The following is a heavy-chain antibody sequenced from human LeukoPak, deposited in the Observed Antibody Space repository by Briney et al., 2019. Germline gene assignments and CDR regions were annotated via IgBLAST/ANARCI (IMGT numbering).Heavy chain of an antibody. D-gene: IGHD4-23*01. CDR3: AKVSSAVVTPVACFDY. Sequence: PGGSLRLSCAASGFTFSSSAMSWVRQAPGKGLEWVSTISGSADSTYYADSVKGRFTLSRDNSKNTLYLQMNSLRAEDTAVYFCAKVSSAVVTPVACFDYWGRGTLVTVSS. CDR2: ISGSADST. CDR1: GFTFSSSA. V-gene: IGHV3-23*01. J-gene: IGHJ4*02.